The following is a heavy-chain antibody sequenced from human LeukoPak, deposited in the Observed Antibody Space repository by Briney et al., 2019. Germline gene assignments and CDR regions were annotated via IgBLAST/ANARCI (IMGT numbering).Heavy chain of an antibody. V-gene: IGHV3-23*01. D-gene: IGHD3-10*01. CDR2: IHSRGDNT. J-gene: IGHJ6*03. CDR3: ARQILRGSYFYYLDV. CDR1: GFSFNSFG. Sequence: GGSLRLYCAASGFSFNSFGMSWVRQTPGKGLEWVSSIHSRGDNTHYADSLEGRFTISRDTWKNTVYLQMNRLRVEDTATYYCARQILRGSYFYYLDVWGTGTPVTVSS.